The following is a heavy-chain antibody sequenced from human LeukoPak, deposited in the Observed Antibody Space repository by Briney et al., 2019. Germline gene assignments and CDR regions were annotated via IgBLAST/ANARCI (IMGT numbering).Heavy chain of an antibody. Sequence: ASVKVSCKASGYTFTSYDINWVRQATGQGLEWMGWMNLNSGNTGYAQKFQGRVTMTRDTSISTAYMELSSLRSEDTAVYYCARGGSDYYYYTMDVWGQGTTVTVSS. J-gene: IGHJ6*02. CDR2: MNLNSGNT. CDR3: ARGGSDYYYYTMDV. D-gene: IGHD2-15*01. V-gene: IGHV1-8*01. CDR1: GYTFTSYD.